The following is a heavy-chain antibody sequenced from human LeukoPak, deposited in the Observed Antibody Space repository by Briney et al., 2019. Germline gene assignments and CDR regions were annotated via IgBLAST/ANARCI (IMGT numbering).Heavy chain of an antibody. CDR1: GYTFTGYY. CDR2: INPNSGGT. J-gene: IGHJ5*02. CDR3: ARVAGSAPRGNWFDP. V-gene: IGHV1-2*02. D-gene: IGHD6-19*01. Sequence: ASMKVSCKASGYTFTGYYMHWVRQAPGQGLEWMGWINPNSGGTNYAQKFQGRVTMTRDTSISTAYMELSRLRSDDTAVYYCARVAGSAPRGNWFDPWGQGTLVTVSS.